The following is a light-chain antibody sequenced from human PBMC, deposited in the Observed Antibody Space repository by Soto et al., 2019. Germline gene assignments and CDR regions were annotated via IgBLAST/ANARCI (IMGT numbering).Light chain of an antibody. CDR1: QGISTF. CDR2: AAS. Sequence: DIQMTQSPSSLSASVGDRVTITCRASQGISTFLAWFHQKPGKAPKTLIDAASSLHSGVPSRVSGSGSGTDFTLTIRGLQAEDFASYYCQQYDGYPQIFGEGTRLEIK. J-gene: IGKJ5*01. CDR3: QQYDGYPQI. V-gene: IGKV1-16*01.